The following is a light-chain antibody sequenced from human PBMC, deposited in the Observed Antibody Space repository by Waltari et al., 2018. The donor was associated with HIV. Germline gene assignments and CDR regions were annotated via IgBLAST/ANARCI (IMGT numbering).Light chain of an antibody. V-gene: IGLV2-14*03. CDR1: SSDVGGYNY. CDR3: SSYTSTTTLYV. CDR2: DVS. J-gene: IGLJ1*01. Sequence: QSALTQPASVSGSPGQSITISCTGTSSDVGGYNYVSWYQQHPGKAPKLMIYDVSNRPSGVSNRFSGSKSGNTASLTISGLQAEDEADYYCSSYTSTTTLYVFATGTKVTVL.